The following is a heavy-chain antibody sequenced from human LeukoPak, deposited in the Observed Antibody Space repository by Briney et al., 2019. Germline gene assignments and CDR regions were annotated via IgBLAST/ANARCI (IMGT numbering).Heavy chain of an antibody. Sequence: SETLSLTCAVYGGSFSGYYWSWIRQPPGNGLEWIGEINHSGSSNDKPSLKSRVTISVTTSKNQFSLKLSSVTAADKAVYYCARGPAHYDFWSGYPRALYYYYGMDVWGQGTTVTVSS. J-gene: IGHJ6*02. D-gene: IGHD3-3*01. CDR3: ARGPAHYDFWSGYPRALYYYYGMDV. CDR2: INHSGSS. CDR1: GGSFSGYY. V-gene: IGHV4-34*01.